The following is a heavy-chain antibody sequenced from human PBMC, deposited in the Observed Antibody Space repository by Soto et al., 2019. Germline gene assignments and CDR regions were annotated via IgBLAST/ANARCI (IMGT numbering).Heavy chain of an antibody. CDR3: ARWVAVAGTGVDY. D-gene: IGHD6-19*01. CDR2: ISAYNGNT. V-gene: IGHV1-18*04. J-gene: IGHJ4*02. Sequence: QVQLVQSGAEVKKPGASVKVSCKASGYTFTSYGISWVRQAPGQGLEWMGWISAYNGNTNYGQKLQGRVTMTTDTATRTAYMELRSLGSDDTAVYYCARWVAVAGTGVDYWGQGTLVTVSS. CDR1: GYTFTSYG.